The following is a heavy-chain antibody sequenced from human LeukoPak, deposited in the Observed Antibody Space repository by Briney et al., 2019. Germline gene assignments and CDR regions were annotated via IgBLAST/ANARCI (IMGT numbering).Heavy chain of an antibody. J-gene: IGHJ4*02. CDR1: GYSISSGYY. D-gene: IGHD2-15*01. CDR3: ARRGGSHFDY. V-gene: IGHV4-38-2*01. CDR2: IYHSGST. Sequence: SETLSPTCAVSGYSISSGYYWGWSRQPPGMGLEWIGSIYHSGSTYYNPSLKSRVTISVDTSKNQFSLKLSSVTAADTAVYYCARRGGSHFDYWGQGTLLTVSS.